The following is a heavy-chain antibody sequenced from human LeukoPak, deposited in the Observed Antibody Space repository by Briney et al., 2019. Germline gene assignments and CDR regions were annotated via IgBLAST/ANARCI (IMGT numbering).Heavy chain of an antibody. CDR1: GFTFSRYH. V-gene: IGHV3-48*01. CDR2: ISIISSTI. CDR3: ARTYERDLGY. D-gene: IGHD5-12*01. J-gene: IGHJ4*02. Sequence: GGSLRLSCAASGFTFSRYHMNWVRQAPGKGLEWVSYISIISSTIYYADSVKGRFTISRDDAKNSVYLQMNSLRADDTAVYYCARTYERDLGYWGQGTLVTVSS.